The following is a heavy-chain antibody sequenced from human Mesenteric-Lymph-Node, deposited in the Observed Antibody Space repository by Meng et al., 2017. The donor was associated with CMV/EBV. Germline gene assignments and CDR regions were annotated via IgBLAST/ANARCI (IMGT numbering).Heavy chain of an antibody. J-gene: IGHJ5*01. CDR3: AKDDMDGAVGLMLDS. Sequence: SGYTFTGYYMHWVRQAPGQGLEWMGWINPNSGGTNYAQKFQGRVTMTRDTSISTAYMELSRLRSDDTAVYFCAKDDMDGAVGLMLDSWGQGTLVTVSS. CDR2: INPNSGGT. V-gene: IGHV1-2*02. D-gene: IGHD3/OR15-3a*01. CDR1: GYTFTGYY.